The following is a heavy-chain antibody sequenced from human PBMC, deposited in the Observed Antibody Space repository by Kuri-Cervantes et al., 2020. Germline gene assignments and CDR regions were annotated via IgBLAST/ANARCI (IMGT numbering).Heavy chain of an antibody. Sequence: LSLTCAASEFTFNNYEMNWFRQAPGKGPEWVSYINGSGGLISYADSVKGRFTISRDNAKNSVYLQMNSLRAEDTAVYYCARVGLGGSHWYFDLWGRGTLVTVSS. CDR2: INGSGGLI. CDR1: EFTFNNYE. D-gene: IGHD1-26*01. J-gene: IGHJ2*01. CDR3: ARVGLGGSHWYFDL. V-gene: IGHV3-48*03.